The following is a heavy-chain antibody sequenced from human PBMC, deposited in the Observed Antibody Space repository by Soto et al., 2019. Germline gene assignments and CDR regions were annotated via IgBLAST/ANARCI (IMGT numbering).Heavy chain of an antibody. Sequence: ASVKVSCKASGYTFTGYYMHWVRQAPGQGLEWMGWINPNSGGTNYAQKFQGWVTMTRDTSISTAYMELSRLRSDDTAVYYCARAMLLWSGWFDPWGQGTLVTVPS. CDR1: GYTFTGYY. J-gene: IGHJ5*02. CDR3: ARAMLLWSGWFDP. V-gene: IGHV1-2*04. CDR2: INPNSGGT. D-gene: IGHD2-21*01.